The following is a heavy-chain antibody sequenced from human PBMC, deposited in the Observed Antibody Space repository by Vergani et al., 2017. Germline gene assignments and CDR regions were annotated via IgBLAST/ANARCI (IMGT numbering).Heavy chain of an antibody. V-gene: IGHV4-31*03. CDR2: IYYCGST. D-gene: IGHD3-22*01. J-gene: IGHJ6*02. Sequence: QVQLQESGPGLVKPSQTLSLTCTVSGGSISSGGYYWSWIRQHPGKGLEWIGYIYYCGSTYYNPSLKSRVTISVDTSKNQFSLKLSSVTAADTAVYYCARDSIDSSGYYYGMDVWGQGTTVTVSS. CDR1: GGSISSGGYY. CDR3: ARDSIDSSGYYYGMDV.